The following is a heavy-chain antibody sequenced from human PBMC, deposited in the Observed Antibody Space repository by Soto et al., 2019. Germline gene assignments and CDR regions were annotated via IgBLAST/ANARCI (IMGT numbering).Heavy chain of an antibody. CDR3: AKSTIIAVAGESGY. V-gene: IGHV3-23*01. CDR2: ISGSGGST. D-gene: IGHD6-19*01. Sequence: GALRLSCAASGFTFSSYAMSWVRQAPGKGLEWVSAISGSGGSTYYADSVKGRFTISRDNSKNTLYLQMNSLRAEDTAVYYCAKSTIIAVAGESGYWGQGTLVTVSS. J-gene: IGHJ4*02. CDR1: GFTFSSYA.